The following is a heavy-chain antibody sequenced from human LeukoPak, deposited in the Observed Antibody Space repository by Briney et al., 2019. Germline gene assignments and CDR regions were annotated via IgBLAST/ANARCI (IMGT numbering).Heavy chain of an antibody. CDR2: ISWNSGSI. V-gene: IGHV3-9*01. J-gene: IGHJ3*02. Sequence: PGRSLRLSCAASGFTFDDYAMHWVRQAPGKGLEWVSGISWNSGSIGYADSVKGRSTISRDNAKNSLYLQMNSLRAEDTALYYCAKTTTGTFNDAFDIWGQGTMVTVSS. CDR1: GFTFDDYA. D-gene: IGHD1-1*01. CDR3: AKTTTGTFNDAFDI.